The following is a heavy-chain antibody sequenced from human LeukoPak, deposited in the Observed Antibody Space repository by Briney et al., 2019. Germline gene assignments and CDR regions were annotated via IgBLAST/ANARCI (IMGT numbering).Heavy chain of an antibody. CDR3: ARLRTMPPNY. CDR2: IYYSGST. J-gene: IGHJ4*02. V-gene: IGHV4-39*01. D-gene: IGHD2-2*01. Sequence: SETLSLTCTVSGGSISSSSYYWGWIRQPPGKGLEWIGSIYYSGSTYYNPSLKSRVTTSVDTSKNQFSLKLSSVTAADTAVYYCARLRTMPPNYWGQGTLVTVSS. CDR1: GGSISSSSYY.